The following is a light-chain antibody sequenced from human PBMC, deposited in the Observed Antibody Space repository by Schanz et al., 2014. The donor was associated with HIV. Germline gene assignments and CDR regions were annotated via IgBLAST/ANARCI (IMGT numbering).Light chain of an antibody. CDR1: SSNFRSNA. CDR2: NTF. Sequence: QSALTQPPSASGTPGQRVTISCSGSSSNFRSNAVNWYQQLPGTAPRLVIYNTFHRPSGVPDRFSGSKSGTSASLAISGLQSEDESDFFCATWDDSLDGWVFGGGTKLTVL. V-gene: IGLV1-44*01. CDR3: ATWDDSLDGWV. J-gene: IGLJ3*02.